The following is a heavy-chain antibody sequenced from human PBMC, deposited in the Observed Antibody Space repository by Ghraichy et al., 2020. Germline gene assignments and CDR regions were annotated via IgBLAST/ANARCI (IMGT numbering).Heavy chain of an antibody. Sequence: GALRLSCSASGFTFSSYAMHWVRQAPGKGLEYVSAISSNGGSTYYADSVKGRFTISRDNSKNTLYLQMSSLRAEDTAVYYCVKEWHYYGSGSYYELFDYWGQGTLVTVSS. V-gene: IGHV3-64D*06. J-gene: IGHJ4*02. CDR2: ISSNGGST. D-gene: IGHD3-10*01. CDR3: VKEWHYYGSGSYYELFDY. CDR1: GFTFSSYA.